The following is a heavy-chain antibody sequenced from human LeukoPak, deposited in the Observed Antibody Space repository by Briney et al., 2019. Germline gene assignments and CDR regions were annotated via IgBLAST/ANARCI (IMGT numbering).Heavy chain of an antibody. D-gene: IGHD6-19*01. J-gene: IGHJ4*02. CDR2: IYTSGGT. Sequence: PLETLSLTCTVSGGSISSYCWSWVRQPARGRQEWIGRIYTSGGTNSNPSLTRRVTTSVDTSKNQVSLQLSSVTAADTAVYYCARGATAVARFPFDYWGQGSLVTVSS. CDR1: GGSISSYC. CDR3: ARGATAVARFPFDY. V-gene: IGHV4-4*07.